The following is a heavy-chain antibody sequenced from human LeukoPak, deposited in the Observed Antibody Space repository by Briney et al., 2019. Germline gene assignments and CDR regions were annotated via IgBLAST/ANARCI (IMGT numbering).Heavy chain of an antibody. CDR3: AKDWDYYDSSGYYLVDY. V-gene: IGHV3-30*18. CDR1: GFTFSSYG. J-gene: IGHJ4*02. Sequence: PGRSLRLSCAASGFTFSSYGMHWVRQAPGKGLEWVAVISYDGSNKYYADSVKGRFTISRDNSKNTLYLQMNSLRAEDTAVYYCAKDWDYYDSSGYYLVDYWGQGTLVTVSS. D-gene: IGHD3-22*01. CDR2: ISYDGSNK.